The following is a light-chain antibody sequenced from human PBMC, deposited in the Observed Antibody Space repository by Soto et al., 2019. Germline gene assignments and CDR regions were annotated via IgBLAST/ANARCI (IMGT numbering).Light chain of an antibody. V-gene: IGLV1-44*01. CDR3: AAWNDSLNGVV. J-gene: IGLJ2*01. Sequence: QSVLTQPPSASGTPGQRVTISCSGSRSNIGSKTLNWYQQVPGSAPKLLIYTTNQRPSGVPDRFSASKSGTSASLAISGLQSEDEADYYCAAWNDSLNGVVFGGGTKVTVL. CDR1: RSNIGSKT. CDR2: TTN.